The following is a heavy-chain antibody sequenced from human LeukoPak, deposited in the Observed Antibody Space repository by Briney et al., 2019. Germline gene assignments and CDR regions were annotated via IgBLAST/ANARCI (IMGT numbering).Heavy chain of an antibody. CDR1: GDSVSRNTAG. D-gene: IGHD3-10*01. J-gene: IGHJ5*02. Sequence: SQTLSLTCAISGDSVSRNTAGWNWIRQSPSRGLEWLGRTYYRSKWYSDFAPSVRNRITINPDTSKNQFSLQLNSVTPEDTAVYYCATGQSYYGSGMNWFDPWGQGTLVTVSS. V-gene: IGHV6-1*01. CDR3: ATGQSYYGSGMNWFDP. CDR2: TYYRSKWYS.